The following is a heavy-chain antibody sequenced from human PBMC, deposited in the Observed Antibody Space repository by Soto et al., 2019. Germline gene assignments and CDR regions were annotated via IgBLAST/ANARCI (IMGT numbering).Heavy chain of an antibody. CDR1: GYSFTSYW. J-gene: IGHJ6*02. V-gene: IGHV5-51*01. Sequence: HGESLKISCKGSGYSFTSYWIGWVRQMPGKGLEWMGIIYPGDSDTRYSPSFQGQVTISADKSISTAYLQWSSLKASDTAMYYCARGGVQNNHYYGMDVWGQGTTVTVSS. CDR3: ARGGVQNNHYYGMDV. D-gene: IGHD1-1*01. CDR2: IYPGDSDT.